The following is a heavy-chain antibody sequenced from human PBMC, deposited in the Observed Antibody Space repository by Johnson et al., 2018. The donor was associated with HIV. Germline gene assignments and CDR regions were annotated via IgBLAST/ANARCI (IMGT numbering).Heavy chain of an antibody. CDR3: ARDQRGLDAFDI. CDR2: ISYDGSNK. D-gene: IGHD2-15*01. J-gene: IGHJ3*02. Sequence: QMPLLESGGGVVQPGGSLRLSCAASRFTFSSYGMHWVRQAPGKGLEWVAVISYDGSNKYYADSVKGRFTISRDNSKNTLYLQMNSLRAEDTAVYYCARDQRGLDAFDIWGQGTMVTVSS. CDR1: RFTFSSYG. V-gene: IGHV3-30*03.